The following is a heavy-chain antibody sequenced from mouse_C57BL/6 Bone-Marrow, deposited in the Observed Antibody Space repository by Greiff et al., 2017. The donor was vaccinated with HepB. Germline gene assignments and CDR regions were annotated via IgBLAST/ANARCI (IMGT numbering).Heavy chain of an antibody. CDR1: GYAFTNYL. Sequence: LVESGAELVRPGTSVKVSCKASGYAFTNYLIEWVKQRPGQGLEWIGVINPGSGGTNYNEKFKGKATLTADKSSSTAYMQLSSLTSEDSAVYFCARWYYEGYYAMDYWGQGTSVTVSS. D-gene: IGHD1-1*01. J-gene: IGHJ4*01. V-gene: IGHV1-54*01. CDR2: INPGSGGT. CDR3: ARWYYEGYYAMDY.